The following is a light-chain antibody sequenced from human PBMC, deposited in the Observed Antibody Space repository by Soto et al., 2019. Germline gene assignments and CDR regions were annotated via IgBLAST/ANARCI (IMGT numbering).Light chain of an antibody. V-gene: IGKV3-15*01. J-gene: IGKJ1*01. Sequence: IVRTQSPATLSLSPGESATLSCRASQSVSSNVAWYQQKPGQAPRLLSYGASTRATGIPARVSGSGSGTEFTLTISSLQSEDFEVYYCQQYNNWPRTFGQGTKVDIK. CDR1: QSVSSN. CDR2: GAS. CDR3: QQYNNWPRT.